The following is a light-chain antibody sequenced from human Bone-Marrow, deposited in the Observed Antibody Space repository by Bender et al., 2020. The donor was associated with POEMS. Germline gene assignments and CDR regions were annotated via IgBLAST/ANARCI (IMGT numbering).Light chain of an antibody. V-gene: IGLV2-14*01. J-gene: IGLJ2*01. CDR3: SSYAGFDKGV. CDR2: DVS. Sequence: QSALTQPASVSGSPGQSITISCTGTSSDVSGFNYVSWYQQHPGKAPKLIIYDVSSRPSGVSSRFSGSKSGNTASLTISGLQAEDEADFYCSSYAGFDKGVFGGGTKLTVL. CDR1: SSDVSGFNY.